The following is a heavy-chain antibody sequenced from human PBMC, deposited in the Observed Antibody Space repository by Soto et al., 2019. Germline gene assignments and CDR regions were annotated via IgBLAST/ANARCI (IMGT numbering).Heavy chain of an antibody. Sequence: GGSLRLSCSVSGFIFSSYAMHWVRQAPGKGLEYVSAISSDGDRTYYADSVKGRFTISRDNSKNTLYLQMGSLTTADTAVYYCVKWDFTVTTYWGQGTLVTVSS. V-gene: IGHV3-64D*06. CDR3: VKWDFTVTTY. J-gene: IGHJ4*02. D-gene: IGHD4-17*01. CDR2: ISSDGDRT. CDR1: GFIFSSYA.